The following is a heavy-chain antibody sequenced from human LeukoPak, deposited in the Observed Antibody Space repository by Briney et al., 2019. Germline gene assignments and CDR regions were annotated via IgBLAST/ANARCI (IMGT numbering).Heavy chain of an antibody. V-gene: IGHV3-15*01. D-gene: IGHD2-2*01. CDR2: IKSKTDGGTT. CDR3: TTDYIVVVQDAWFAP. J-gene: IGHJ5*02. CDR1: GFTFSNAW. Sequence: PGGSLRLSCAASGFTFSNAWMSWVRQAPGKGLEWVGRIKSKTDGGTTDYAAPVKGRFTISRDDSKNTLYLQMNSLKTEDTAVYHGTTDYIVVVQDAWFAPWGQGTLVTASS.